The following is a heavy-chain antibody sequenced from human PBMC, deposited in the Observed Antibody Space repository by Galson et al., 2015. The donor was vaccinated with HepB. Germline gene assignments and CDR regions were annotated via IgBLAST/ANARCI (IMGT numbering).Heavy chain of an antibody. Sequence: SVKVSCKASGYTFTSYAMHWVRQAPGQRLEWMGWINAGNGNTKYSQKFQGRVTITRDTSASTAYMELSSLRSGDTAVYYCARVTSGYDRVAFDIWGQGTMVTVSS. V-gene: IGHV1-3*01. J-gene: IGHJ3*02. CDR1: GYTFTSYA. D-gene: IGHD5-12*01. CDR2: INAGNGNT. CDR3: ARVTSGYDRVAFDI.